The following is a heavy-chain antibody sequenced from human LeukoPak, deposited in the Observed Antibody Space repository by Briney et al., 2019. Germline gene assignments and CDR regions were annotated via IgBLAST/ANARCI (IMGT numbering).Heavy chain of an antibody. J-gene: IGHJ5*02. CDR2: VNPNSGGT. Sequence: ASVKVSCKASGYTFTGYYMHWVRQAPGQGLEWMGWVNPNSGGTNYAQKFQGRVTMTRDTSISTAYMELSRLRSDDTAVYYCARDLLGIAVAGPNWFDPWGQGTLVTVSS. CDR3: ARDLLGIAVAGPNWFDP. D-gene: IGHD6-19*01. V-gene: IGHV1-2*02. CDR1: GYTFTGYY.